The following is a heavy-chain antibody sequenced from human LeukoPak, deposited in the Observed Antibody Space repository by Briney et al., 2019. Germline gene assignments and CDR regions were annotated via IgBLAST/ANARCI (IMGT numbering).Heavy chain of an antibody. CDR1: GGSISSYY. CDR3: ARHLYGDYVFQH. Sequence: SETLSLTCTVSGGSISSYYWSWIRQPPGKGLEWVGYIYYSGSTNYNPSLKSRVTISVDTSKNQFSLKLSSVTAGDTAVYYCARHLYGDYVFQHWGQGTLVTVSS. CDR2: IYYSGST. V-gene: IGHV4-59*08. D-gene: IGHD4-17*01. J-gene: IGHJ1*01.